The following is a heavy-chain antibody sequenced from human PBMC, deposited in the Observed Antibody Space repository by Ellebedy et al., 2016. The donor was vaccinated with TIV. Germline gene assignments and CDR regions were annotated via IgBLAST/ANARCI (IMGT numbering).Heavy chain of an antibody. V-gene: IGHV3-74*01. CDR2: ISSDGSST. D-gene: IGHD2-15*01. J-gene: IGHJ6*02. Sequence: GGSLRLSCEASGFIFSSYWMHWVRQAPGKGLVWVSRISSDGSSTNYADSVKGRFTISRDNAKNTLDLQVNSLRGEDTAVYYCARELRHYYYGMDVWGQGTTVTVSS. CDR1: GFIFSSYW. CDR3: ARELRHYYYGMDV.